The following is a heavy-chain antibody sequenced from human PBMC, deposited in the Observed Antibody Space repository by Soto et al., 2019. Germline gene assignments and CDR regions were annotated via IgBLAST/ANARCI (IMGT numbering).Heavy chain of an antibody. Sequence: SETLSLTCTVSGGSISSYYWSWVRQPPGKGLEWIGYIYYSGSTNYNPSLKSRVTMSVDTSKNQFSLKLTSVTAADTAVYYCARDLTAAGWFDYWGQGALVTVSS. CDR3: ARDLTAAGWFDY. CDR1: GGSISSYY. V-gene: IGHV4-59*01. D-gene: IGHD6-13*01. CDR2: IYYSGST. J-gene: IGHJ4*02.